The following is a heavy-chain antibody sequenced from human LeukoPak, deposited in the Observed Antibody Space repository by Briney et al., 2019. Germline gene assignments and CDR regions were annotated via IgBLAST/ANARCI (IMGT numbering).Heavy chain of an antibody. J-gene: IGHJ4*02. CDR2: FYYSGST. CDR1: GVSISSSSYC. CDR3: AREIAGNFDY. V-gene: IGHV4-39*02. Sequence: SETLSLTCTVSGVSISSSSYCWGWIRQPPGKGLEWIGSFYYSGSTYYNPSLKSRVTMSVDTSKNQFSLKLSSVTAADTAVYYCAREIAGNFDYWGQGTLVTVSS. D-gene: IGHD2-15*01.